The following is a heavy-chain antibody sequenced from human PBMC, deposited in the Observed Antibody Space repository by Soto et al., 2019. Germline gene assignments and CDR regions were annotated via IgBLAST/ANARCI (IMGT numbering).Heavy chain of an antibody. CDR2: ISSSSSYI. J-gene: IGHJ3*02. V-gene: IGHV3-21*01. Sequence: GGSLRLSCAAPGFTFSSYSMNWVRQAPGKGLEWVSSISSSSSYIYYADSVKGRFTISRDNAKNSLYLQMNSLRAEDTAVYYCSRPGPSAFDIWGQGTMVTVSS. CDR1: GFTFSSYS. CDR3: SRPGPSAFDI.